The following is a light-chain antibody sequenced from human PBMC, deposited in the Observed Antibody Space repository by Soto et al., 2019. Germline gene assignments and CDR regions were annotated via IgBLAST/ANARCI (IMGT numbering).Light chain of an antibody. CDR2: ASS. V-gene: IGKV1-17*01. J-gene: IGKJ3*01. CDR3: LQHNNPPFT. CDR1: QDISNA. Sequence: DIQMTQSPTSLSASVGDRVTITCRASQDISNALDWYQKKPGKAPKRLIYASSNWQSGAPARFSGSESRKEFTLTINSLQPEDFATYFCLQHNNPPFTFGPGTKVDV.